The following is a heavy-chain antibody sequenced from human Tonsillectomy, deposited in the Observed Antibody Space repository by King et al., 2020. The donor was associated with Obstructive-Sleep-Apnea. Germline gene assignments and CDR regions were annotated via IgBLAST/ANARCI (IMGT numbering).Heavy chain of an antibody. D-gene: IGHD6-25*01. CDR3: AGPRMREAADMG. CDR2: IKEDGSEK. J-gene: IGHJ1*01. V-gene: IGHV3-7*01. CDR1: GFTFSNYW. Sequence: VQLVESGGGLVQPGGSLRLSCAASGFTFSNYWMSWVRQAPGKGLEWVANIKEDGSEKHYVDSVKGRFTISRDNATNSLHLQMNSLRVEDTAVYYCAGPRMREAADMGWGQGTLVAVSS.